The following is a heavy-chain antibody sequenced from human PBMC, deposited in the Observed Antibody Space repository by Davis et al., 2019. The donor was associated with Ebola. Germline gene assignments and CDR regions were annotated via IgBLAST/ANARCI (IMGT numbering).Heavy chain of an antibody. CDR2: TYYSGST. Sequence: MPSETLSLTCTVSGGSISSYYWSWIRQPPGKGLEWIGYTYYSGSTNYNPSLKSRVTISVDTSKNQFSLKLSSVTAADTAVYYCSTSSSLWYFDLWGRGTLVTVSS. D-gene: IGHD6-13*01. CDR1: GGSISSYY. J-gene: IGHJ2*01. V-gene: IGHV4-59*08. CDR3: STSSSLWYFDL.